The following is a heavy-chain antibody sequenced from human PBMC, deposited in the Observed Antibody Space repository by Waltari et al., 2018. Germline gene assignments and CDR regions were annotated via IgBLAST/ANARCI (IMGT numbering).Heavy chain of an antibody. CDR3: ATDLIAVTPSHDAFDI. CDR1: GYTFTDYY. CDR2: VEPEDGET. J-gene: IGHJ3*02. Sequence: EVQLVQSGAEVKKPGATVKISCKASGYTFTDYYMHWVHQDPGKGLEWMGRVEPEDGETIYAEKFKGRVTITADTSTDTAYMELSSLRSEDTAVYYWATDLIAVTPSHDAFDIWGQGTMVTVSS. D-gene: IGHD4-17*01. V-gene: IGHV1-69-2*01.